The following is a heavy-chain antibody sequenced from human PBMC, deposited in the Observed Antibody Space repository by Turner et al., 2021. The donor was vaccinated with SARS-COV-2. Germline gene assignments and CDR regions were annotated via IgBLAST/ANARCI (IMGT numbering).Heavy chain of an antibody. V-gene: IGHV1-8*01. J-gene: IGHJ5*02. D-gene: IGHD3-3*01. CDR1: GYTFTSYD. CDR2: LDPNIGNT. Sequence: QVQLVQSGAEVKKPGASVRVTCKASGYTFTSYDINWVRQATGQGLGWVGWLDPNIGNTGYAQKFQGRVTLTRNTSISTAYMELSSLRSEATAVYYYARASRAIFSVLYYWFDPWGQGTLVTVSS. CDR3: ARASRAIFSVLYYWFDP.